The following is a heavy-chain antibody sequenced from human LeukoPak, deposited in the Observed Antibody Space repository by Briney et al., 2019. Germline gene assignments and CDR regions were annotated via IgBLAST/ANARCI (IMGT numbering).Heavy chain of an antibody. D-gene: IGHD2-15*01. CDR1: GGTFSSYA. V-gene: IGHV1-18*01. CDR2: ISAYNGNT. J-gene: IGHJ4*02. CDR3: ARVSAKSKQGYGNFDY. Sequence: ASVKVSCKASGGTFSSYAISWVRQAPGQGLEWMGWISAYNGNTNYAQKLQGRVTMTTDTSTSTAYMELRSLRSDDTAVYYCARVSAKSKQGYGNFDYWGQGTLVTVSS.